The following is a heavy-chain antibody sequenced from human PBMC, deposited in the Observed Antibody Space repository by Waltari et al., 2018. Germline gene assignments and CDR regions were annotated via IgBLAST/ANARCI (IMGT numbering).Heavy chain of an antibody. J-gene: IGHJ4*02. CDR3: VRGYPDIVATISDY. D-gene: IGHD5-12*01. CDR1: RSSIRNNNYY. CDR2: FYKSGTT. Sequence: QLQLQESGPGLVKPSETLSLTCTVSRSSIRNNNYYWGWVRQPPGRGLEWIGSFYKSGTTYYNPYPKSRVTISVDTSNNQFSLKLNSVTAADTAVYYCVRGYPDIVATISDYWGQGTLVIVSS. V-gene: IGHV4-39*07.